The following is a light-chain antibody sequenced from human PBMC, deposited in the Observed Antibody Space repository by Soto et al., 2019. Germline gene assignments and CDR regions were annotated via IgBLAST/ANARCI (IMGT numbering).Light chain of an antibody. J-gene: IGKJ1*01. CDR3: QQYNNWPPWT. CDR1: QSVSGN. Sequence: EIVMTQPPATLSVSPGERATLSCRASQSVSGNLAWYQQKPGQAPRLLIYGASTRATGIPARFSGSGSGTEFTLTISSLQSEDFAVYYCQQYNNWPPWTFGQGTKVDIK. V-gene: IGKV3-15*01. CDR2: GAS.